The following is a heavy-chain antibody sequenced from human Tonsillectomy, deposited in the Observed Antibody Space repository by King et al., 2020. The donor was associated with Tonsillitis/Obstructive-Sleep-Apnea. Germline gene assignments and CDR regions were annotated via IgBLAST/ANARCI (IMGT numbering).Heavy chain of an antibody. Sequence: VQLQQWGAGLLKPSETLSLTCAVYGGSFSGYYWSWIRQPPGKGLEWMGEINHSGSTNYNPSLKSRVTISVDTSKNQFSLKLSSVTAADQAVYYCARGPKQRLAWGLLRSLDYWGQGTLVTVSS. CDR3: ARGPKQRLAWGLLRSLDY. J-gene: IGHJ4*02. CDR1: GGSFSGYY. CDR2: INHSGST. D-gene: IGHD1-26*01. V-gene: IGHV4-34*01.